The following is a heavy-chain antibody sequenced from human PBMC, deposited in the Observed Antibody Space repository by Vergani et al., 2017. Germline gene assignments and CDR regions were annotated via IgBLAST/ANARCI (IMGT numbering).Heavy chain of an antibody. CDR2: IYYSGST. J-gene: IGHJ4*02. Sequence: QLQLQESGPGLVKPSETLSLTCTVSGGSISSSSYYWGWIRQPPGKGLEWIGSIYYSGSTYYNPSLKSRVTISVDTSKNQFSLKLSSVTAADTAVYYCARDRGHYDSSEYYFDYWGQGTLVTVSS. D-gene: IGHD3-22*01. V-gene: IGHV4-39*07. CDR3: ARDRGHYDSSEYYFDY. CDR1: GGSISSSSYY.